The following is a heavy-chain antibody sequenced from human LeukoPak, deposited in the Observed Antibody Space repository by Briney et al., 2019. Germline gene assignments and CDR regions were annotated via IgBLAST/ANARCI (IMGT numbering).Heavy chain of an antibody. J-gene: IGHJ5*02. D-gene: IGHD2-15*01. CDR2: TYYRSKWYN. Sequence: SQTFSLTCAISGDSVSSNSATWNWIRQSPSRGLEWLGRTYYRSKWYNDYAVSVKSRITITPDTSKNQFSLQLNSVTPEDTAAYYCTRDVNCSGGSRGCWFDPWGQGTLVTVSS. V-gene: IGHV6-1*01. CDR1: GDSVSSNSAT. CDR3: TRDVNCSGGSRGCWFDP.